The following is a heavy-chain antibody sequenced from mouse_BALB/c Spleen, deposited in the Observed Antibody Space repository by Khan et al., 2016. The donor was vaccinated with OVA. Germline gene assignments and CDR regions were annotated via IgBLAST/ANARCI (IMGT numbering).Heavy chain of an antibody. CDR2: INPRSSYT. D-gene: IGHD2-14*01. CDR1: GYTFTSNT. V-gene: IGHV1-4*01. Sequence: VQLQESGAELARPGASVKMSCKASGYTFTSNTMHWVKQRPGQGLEWIGYINPRSSYTNYNQKFKDKATLTADKSSSTAYLQLSSLTFEDSAGDNCARRTTRYAMDYWGQGTSVTVSS. CDR3: ARRTTRYAMDY. J-gene: IGHJ4*01.